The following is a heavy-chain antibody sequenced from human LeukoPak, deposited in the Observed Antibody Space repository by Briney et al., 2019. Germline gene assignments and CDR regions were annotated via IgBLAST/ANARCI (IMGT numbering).Heavy chain of an antibody. Sequence: GGSLRLSCAASGFTFSSYSMTWVRQAPGKGLEWVSSISSSGTYIYYADSLKGRFTISRDNAKNSLYLQMNSLRAEDTAVYFCARDGAFYDSSGYYYGDWGQGTLVTVSS. CDR1: GFTFSSYS. CDR2: ISSSGTYI. D-gene: IGHD3-22*01. V-gene: IGHV3-21*01. CDR3: ARDGAFYDSSGYYYGD. J-gene: IGHJ4*02.